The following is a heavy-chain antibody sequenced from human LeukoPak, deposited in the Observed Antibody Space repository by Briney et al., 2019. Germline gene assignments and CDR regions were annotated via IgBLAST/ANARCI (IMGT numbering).Heavy chain of an antibody. D-gene: IGHD3-22*01. CDR1: GFTFSSYA. J-gene: IGHJ4*02. CDR2: TSSSGETT. Sequence: GGSLRLSCVASGFTFSSYAMSWVRQAAGKGLEWVSSTSSSGETTYYADSVKGRFTISRDNSGNTLYLQMNSLRAEDTAVYYCAKDRPNYYGTNGHYYRRDGDCWGQGTLVTVSS. CDR3: AKDRPNYYGTNGHYYRRDGDC. V-gene: IGHV3-23*01.